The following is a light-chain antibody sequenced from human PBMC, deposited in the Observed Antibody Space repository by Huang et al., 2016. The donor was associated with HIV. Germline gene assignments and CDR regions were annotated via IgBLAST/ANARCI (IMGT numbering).Light chain of an antibody. CDR3: QQYNKWPIT. CDR2: DAS. V-gene: IGKV3-11*01. CDR1: QSISRY. J-gene: IGKJ5*01. Sequence: DIVLTQSPATLSLSPGERGTLSCMASQSISRYLAWYQQKPGQAPRLLIYDASNRATGIAARFTGSGSGTDFTLTISSLEPEDFAVYYCQQYNKWPITFGQGTRLDI.